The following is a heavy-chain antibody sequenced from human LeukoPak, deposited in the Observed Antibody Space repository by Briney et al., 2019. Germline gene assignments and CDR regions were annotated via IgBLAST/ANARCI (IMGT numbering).Heavy chain of an antibody. V-gene: IGHV3-30-3*01. Sequence: PGRSLRLSCAASGFTFSSYAMHWVRQAPGKGLEWVAVISYDGSNKYYADSVKGRFTISRDNSKNTLYLQMNSLRAEDTAVYYCASYSGYHMVYYFDYWGQGTLVTVSS. D-gene: IGHD5-12*01. CDR1: GFTFSSYA. J-gene: IGHJ4*02. CDR3: ASYSGYHMVYYFDY. CDR2: ISYDGSNK.